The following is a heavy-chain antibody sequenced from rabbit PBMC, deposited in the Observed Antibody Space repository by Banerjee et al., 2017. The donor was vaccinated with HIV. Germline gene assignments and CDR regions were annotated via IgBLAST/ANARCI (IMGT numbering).Heavy chain of an antibody. Sequence: QEQLVESGGGLVQPEGSLALTCKASGFDFSSSYYMCWVRQAPGKGLEWIGCIDTGDGNTYHANWAKGRFTVSKTSSTTVSLQMTSLTVADTATYFCARDSGNRDYKLWGQGTLVTVS. CDR1: GFDFSSSYY. D-gene: IGHD8-1*01. V-gene: IGHV1S45*01. CDR3: ARDSGNRDYKL. CDR2: IDTGDGNT. J-gene: IGHJ3*01.